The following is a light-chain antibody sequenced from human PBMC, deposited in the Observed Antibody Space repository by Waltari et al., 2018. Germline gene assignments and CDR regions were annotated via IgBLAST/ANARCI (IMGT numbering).Light chain of an antibody. CDR2: SND. CDR1: SSNLGKNT. Sequence: QSVLTQPPSASGTPGQRVSISCSGRSSNLGKNTINWYQQVPGRAPKPLIYSNDQRPSGVPDRFSGSKSRTSGSLAISGLQSEDEADYYCTAWDDSLNGWVFGGGTKLTVL. CDR3: TAWDDSLNGWV. V-gene: IGLV1-44*01. J-gene: IGLJ3*02.